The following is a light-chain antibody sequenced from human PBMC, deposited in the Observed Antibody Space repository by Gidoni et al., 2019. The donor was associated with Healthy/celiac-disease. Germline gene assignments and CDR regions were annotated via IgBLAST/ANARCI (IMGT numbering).Light chain of an antibody. CDR3: QQSYSTPPWT. CDR1: QSISSY. Sequence: IQMTQSPSSLSASVGDRVTTTCRASQSISSYLNWYQQKPGKAPKLLIYAASSLQRGVPSRFSGSGSGTDFTLTISSLQPEDFATYYCQQSYSTPPWTFGQGTKVEIK. V-gene: IGKV1-39*01. CDR2: AAS. J-gene: IGKJ1*01.